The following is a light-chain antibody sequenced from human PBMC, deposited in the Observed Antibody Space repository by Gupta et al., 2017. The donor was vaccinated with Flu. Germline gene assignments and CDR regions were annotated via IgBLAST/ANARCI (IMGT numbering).Light chain of an antibody. CDR3: SSYAGDNSWV. J-gene: IGLJ3*02. CDR1: SSDIGSYNY. V-gene: IGLV2-8*01. CDR2: KVT. Sequence: QSALTQPPSASGSPGQSVTISCTGTSSDIGSYNYVSWYQQRPGKAPKFMIYKVTERPPGVPDRFSGSKSGNRASLTVSGLQPEDEADYYCSSYAGDNSWVFGGGTKLTVL.